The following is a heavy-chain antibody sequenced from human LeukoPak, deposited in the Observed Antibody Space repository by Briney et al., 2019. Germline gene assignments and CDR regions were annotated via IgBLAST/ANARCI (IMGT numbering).Heavy chain of an antibody. V-gene: IGHV3-23*01. D-gene: IGHD1-1*01. CDR3: ARDCHWPNDALDL. CDR2: ISSSGVT. CDR1: GFTFSDAW. Sequence: PGGSLRLSCAASGFTFSDAWMSWVRQAPGKGPEWVSAISSSGVTFYPDSVKGRFTISRDSSKNALLLQMNTLRADDTAIYYCARDCHWPNDALDLWGQGTMVTVSS. J-gene: IGHJ3*01.